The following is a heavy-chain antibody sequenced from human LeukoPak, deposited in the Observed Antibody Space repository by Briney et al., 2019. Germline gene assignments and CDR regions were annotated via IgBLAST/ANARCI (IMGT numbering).Heavy chain of an antibody. J-gene: IGHJ6*03. CDR3: ARDRGYYYDSSGYYPDRFLYHMDV. CDR1: GGTFSSYA. D-gene: IGHD3-22*01. Sequence: GASVKVSCKASGGTFSSYAISWVRQAPGQGLEWMGGIIPIFGTANYAQKFQGRVTITADKSTSTAYMELSSLRSEDTAVYYCARDRGYYYDSSGYYPDRFLYHMDVWGKGTTVTVSS. CDR2: IIPIFGTA. V-gene: IGHV1-69*06.